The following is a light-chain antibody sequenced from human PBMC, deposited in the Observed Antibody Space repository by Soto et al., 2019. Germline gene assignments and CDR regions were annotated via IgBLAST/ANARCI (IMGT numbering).Light chain of an antibody. Sequence: TLYISKGERATLSCRASQSVSSNLAWYQQKPGQAPRLLIYGASTRATGIPARFSGSGSGTEFTLTISSLQSEDFAVYYCQQYNNWPQTFGQGTKVDIK. CDR1: QSVSSN. CDR3: QQYNNWPQT. J-gene: IGKJ1*01. V-gene: IGKV3-15*01. CDR2: GAS.